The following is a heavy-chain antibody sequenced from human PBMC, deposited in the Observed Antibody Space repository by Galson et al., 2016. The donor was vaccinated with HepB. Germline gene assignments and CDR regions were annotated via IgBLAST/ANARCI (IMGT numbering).Heavy chain of an antibody. V-gene: IGHV3-9*01. D-gene: IGHD6-13*01. J-gene: IGHJ2*01. CDR2: ISWNSDSI. Sequence: SLRLSCAASGFTFEDYAMHWVRQAPGKGLEWVSGISWNSDSIGYADSVKGRFTISRDNAKNSLYLQMNSLRVEDTAFCYCAKVRRIRSTAGMGVWGRGTLVTVSS. CDR1: GFTFEDYA. CDR3: AKVRRIRSTAGMGV.